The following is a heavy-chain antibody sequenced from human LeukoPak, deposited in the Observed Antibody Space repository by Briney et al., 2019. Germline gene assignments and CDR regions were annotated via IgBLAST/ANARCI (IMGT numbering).Heavy chain of an antibody. V-gene: IGHV4-59*01. CDR3: ARARYSYGHDAFDI. CDR2: IYYSGST. CDR1: GGSISSYY. J-gene: IGHJ3*02. D-gene: IGHD5-18*01. Sequence: SETLSLTCTVSGGSISSYYWSWIRQPPGKGLEWIGYIYYSGSTNYNPSLKSRVTISVDTSKNQFSLKPSSVTAADTAVYYCARARYSYGHDAFDIWGQGTMVTVSS.